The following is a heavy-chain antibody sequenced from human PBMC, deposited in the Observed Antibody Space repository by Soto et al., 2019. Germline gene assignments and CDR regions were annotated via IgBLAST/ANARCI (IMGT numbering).Heavy chain of an antibody. D-gene: IGHD1-26*01. Sequence: QVQLVQSGAEVKKPGASVKVSCKASGYTFTSYAMHWVRQAPGQRLEWMGWINAGNGNTKYSQKFQGRVTITRDTSASTAYMELSTLRSEDTAVYYCARGGSVYWYFDLWGRGTRVTVSS. CDR1: GYTFTSYA. J-gene: IGHJ2*01. CDR2: INAGNGNT. V-gene: IGHV1-3*01. CDR3: ARGGSVYWYFDL.